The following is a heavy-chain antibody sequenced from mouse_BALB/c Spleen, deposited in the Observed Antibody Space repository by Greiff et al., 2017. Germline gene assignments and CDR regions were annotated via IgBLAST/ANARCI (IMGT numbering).Heavy chain of an antibody. CDR2: ISSGGST. CDR1: GFTFSSYA. J-gene: IGHJ4*01. V-gene: IGHV5-6-5*01. CDR3: AGAYRYDDAMDY. Sequence: EVQLVESGGGLVKPGGSLKLSCAASGFTFSSYAMSWVRQTPEKRLEWVASISSGGSTYYPDSVKGRFTISRDNARNILYLQMSSLRSEDTAMYYCAGAYRYDDAMDYWGQGTSVTVSS. D-gene: IGHD2-14*01.